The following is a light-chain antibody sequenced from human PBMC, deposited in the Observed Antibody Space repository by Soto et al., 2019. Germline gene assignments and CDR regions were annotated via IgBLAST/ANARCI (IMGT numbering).Light chain of an antibody. CDR1: QSISNH. CDR3: QHYNGHSTWS. CDR2: AAS. Sequence: DIQMTQSPSSLSASVEDRVIITCRASQSISNHLNWYQQKPGKAPKLLIFAASSLQSGVPSRFSGSRSGPDFTLTISSLQPDDFATYYCQHYNGHSTWSFGQGTKVDIK. J-gene: IGKJ1*01. V-gene: IGKV1-39*01.